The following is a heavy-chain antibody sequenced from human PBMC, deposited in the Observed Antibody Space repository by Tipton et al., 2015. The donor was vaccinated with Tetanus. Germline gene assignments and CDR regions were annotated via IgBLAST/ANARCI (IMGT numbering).Heavy chain of an antibody. D-gene: IGHD1-1*01. V-gene: IGHV4-59*13. CDR3: ARRRTDRNWYFDL. Sequence: TLSLTCNVSGGSITSYYWSWIRQRPGRGLEWVGYVHYTGKDNYSPSLRSRVTLSVDTSKNQFSLQMKSVTAADTAVYYCARRRTDRNWYFDLWGRGTLVTVSS. J-gene: IGHJ2*01. CDR2: VHYTGKD. CDR1: GGSITSYY.